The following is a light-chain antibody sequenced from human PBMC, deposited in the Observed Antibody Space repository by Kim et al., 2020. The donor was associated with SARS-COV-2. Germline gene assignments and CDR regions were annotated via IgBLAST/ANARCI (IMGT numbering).Light chain of an antibody. CDR2: DAS. CDR3: QQRSSWPLT. V-gene: IGKV3-11*01. Sequence: EVVLTQSPATLSLSPGERATLSCRASQSVSSYLAWYQQRPGQAPRLLVYDASNRATGIPDRFSGGGSGTDFTLTISSLEPEDFAVYYYQQRSSWPLTLGGGTKVDIK. J-gene: IGKJ4*01. CDR1: QSVSSY.